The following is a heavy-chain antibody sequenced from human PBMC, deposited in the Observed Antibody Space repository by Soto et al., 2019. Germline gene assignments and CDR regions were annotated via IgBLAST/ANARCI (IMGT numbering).Heavy chain of an antibody. CDR3: ATNGAVAGTPFDY. D-gene: IGHD6-19*01. J-gene: IGHJ4*02. CDR2: IYYSGST. V-gene: IGHV4-59*01. Sequence: SETLSLTCTVSGGSISSYYWSWIRQPPGKGLEWIGYIYYSGSTNYNPSLKSRVTISVDTSKNQFSLKLSSVTAADTAVYYCATNGAVAGTPFDYWGQGTLVTVSS. CDR1: GGSISSYY.